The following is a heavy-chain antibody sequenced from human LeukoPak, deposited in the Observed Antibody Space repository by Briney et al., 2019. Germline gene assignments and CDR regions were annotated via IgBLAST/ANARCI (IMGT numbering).Heavy chain of an antibody. CDR1: GFTFSSYE. J-gene: IGHJ4*02. D-gene: IGHD1-26*01. Sequence: GGSLRLSCAASGFTFSSYEMNWVRQAPGKGLEWVSYISSSGSTIYYADSVKGRFTISRDNSKNTLYLQMNSLRAEDTAVYYCANVGATVFFDYWGQGTLVTVSS. V-gene: IGHV3-48*03. CDR2: ISSSGSTI. CDR3: ANVGATVFFDY.